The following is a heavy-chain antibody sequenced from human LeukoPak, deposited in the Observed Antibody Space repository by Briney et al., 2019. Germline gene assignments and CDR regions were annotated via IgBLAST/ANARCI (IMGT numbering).Heavy chain of an antibody. Sequence: SETLSLTCTVSGYSISSGYYWGWIRQPPGKGLEWIGSIYHSGSTYYNPSLKSRVTISVDTSKNQFSLKLSSVTAADTAVYYCARGRGGKTLRITPFDYWGQGTQVTVSS. CDR1: GYSISSGYY. CDR2: IYHSGST. J-gene: IGHJ4*02. V-gene: IGHV4-38-2*02. CDR3: ARGRGGKTLRITPFDY. D-gene: IGHD1-14*01.